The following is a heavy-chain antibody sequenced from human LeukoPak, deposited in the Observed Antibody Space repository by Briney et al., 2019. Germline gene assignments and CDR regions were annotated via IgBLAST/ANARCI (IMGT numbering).Heavy chain of an antibody. Sequence: GGSLRLSCTTSGFTFGDYAMGWVRQAPGKGLEWVGFIRSKAYSGTTEQAASVKGRFTISRDDSKSIAYLQMDSLKTEDTAVYYCTRQWAAARSYYFDCWGQGTLVTVSS. CDR3: TRQWAAARSYYFDC. J-gene: IGHJ4*02. CDR2: IRSKAYSGTT. V-gene: IGHV3-49*04. CDR1: GFTFGDYA. D-gene: IGHD6-6*01.